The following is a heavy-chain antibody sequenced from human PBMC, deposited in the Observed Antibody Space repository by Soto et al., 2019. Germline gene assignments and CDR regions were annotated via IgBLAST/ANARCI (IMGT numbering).Heavy chain of an antibody. Sequence: GGSLRLSCAASGFTFSSYGMHWVRRAPGKGLEWVAVISYDGSNKYYADSVKGRFTISRDNSKNTLYLQMNSLRAEDTAVYYCAKALAIWGQGTLVTVSS. V-gene: IGHV3-30*18. CDR1: GFTFSSYG. CDR2: ISYDGSNK. CDR3: AKALAI. J-gene: IGHJ4*02.